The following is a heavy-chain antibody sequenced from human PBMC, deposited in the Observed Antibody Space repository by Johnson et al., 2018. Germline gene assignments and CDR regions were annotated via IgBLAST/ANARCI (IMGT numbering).Heavy chain of an antibody. J-gene: IGHJ3*02. V-gene: IGHV3-66*02. CDR2: IYSGGYT. CDR1: GFIVSSNY. D-gene: IGHD2-15*01. Sequence: VQLVQSGGGLVQXGGSLRLSCAASGFIVSSNYMSWVRQAPGKGLEWVSIIYSGGYTYYADSVKGRFTISRDNSKNTLYLQMNSLRVEDTAVYYCAREDMGHDAFGIWGQGTMVTVSS. CDR3: AREDMGHDAFGI.